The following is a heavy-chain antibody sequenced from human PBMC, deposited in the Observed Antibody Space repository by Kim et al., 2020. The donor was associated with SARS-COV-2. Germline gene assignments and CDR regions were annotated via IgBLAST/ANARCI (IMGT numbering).Heavy chain of an antibody. D-gene: IGHD3-10*01. Sequence: GESLKISCKGSGYSFTSYWIGWVRQMPGKGLEWMGIIYPGDSDTRYSPSFQGQVTISADKSISTAYLQWSSLKASDTAMYYCARLSYYGSGSYYFSRRSAFDPWGQGTLVTVSS. J-gene: IGHJ5*02. CDR3: ARLSYYGSGSYYFSRRSAFDP. V-gene: IGHV5-51*01. CDR2: IYPGDSDT. CDR1: GYSFTSYW.